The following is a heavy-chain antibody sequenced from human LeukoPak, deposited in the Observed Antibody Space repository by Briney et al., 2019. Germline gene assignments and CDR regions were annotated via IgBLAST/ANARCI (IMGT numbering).Heavy chain of an antibody. D-gene: IGHD6-19*01. J-gene: IGHJ4*02. V-gene: IGHV3-49*04. CDR2: IRSKAYGGTT. CDR3: TRNTLGVAAVAGPFDY. Sequence: PGGSLRLSCTASGFTFGDYAMSWVRQAPGKGLEWVGFIRSKAYGGTTEYAASVKGRFTISRDDSKSIAYLQMNSLKTEDTAVYYCTRNTLGVAAVAGPFDYWGQGTLVTVSS. CDR1: GFTFGDYA.